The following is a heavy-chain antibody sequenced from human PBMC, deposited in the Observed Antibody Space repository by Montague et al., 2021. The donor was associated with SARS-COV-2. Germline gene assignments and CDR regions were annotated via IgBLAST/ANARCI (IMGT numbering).Heavy chain of an antibody. D-gene: IGHD4/OR15-4a*01. V-gene: IGHV4-4*03. CDR2: IHHSGST. J-gene: IGHJ4*02. Sequence: PETLSLTCAVSGGSISSSNWGSWVRQPPGKGLEWIGEIHHSGSTNYNPSLKSRVTMSVDRSKNHFSLRLSSVTAADTAMYYCARGGYGGWTGYYFDYWGQGTLVTVSS. CDR3: ARGGYGGWTGYYFDY. CDR1: GGSISSSNW.